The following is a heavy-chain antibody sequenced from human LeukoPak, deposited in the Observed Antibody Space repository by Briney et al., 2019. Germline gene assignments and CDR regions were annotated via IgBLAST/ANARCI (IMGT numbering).Heavy chain of an antibody. CDR1: GGSFSGYY. J-gene: IGHJ4*02. V-gene: IGHV4-34*01. D-gene: IGHD6-19*01. Sequence: SETLSLTCAVYGGSFSGYYWSWIRQPPGKGLEWIGEINHSGSTNYNPSLKSRVTISVDTSKNQFSLKLSSVTAADTAVYYCATGIAVAGTAYWGQGTLVTVSS. CDR3: ATGIAVAGTAY. CDR2: INHSGST.